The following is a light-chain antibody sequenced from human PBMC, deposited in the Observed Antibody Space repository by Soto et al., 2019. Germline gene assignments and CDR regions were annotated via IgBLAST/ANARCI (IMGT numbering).Light chain of an antibody. CDR1: NRDVGSYNL. CDR3: SSYTTTSTLV. CDR2: EVR. Sequence: QSALTQPASVSGSPGQAITIACTGTNRDVGSYNLVSWYQQRPGEAPKLIISEVRNRPSGISYRFTGSKSGNTASLTISRLQAEDEADYYCSSYTTTSTLVFGGGTKVTVL. V-gene: IGLV2-14*01. J-gene: IGLJ3*02.